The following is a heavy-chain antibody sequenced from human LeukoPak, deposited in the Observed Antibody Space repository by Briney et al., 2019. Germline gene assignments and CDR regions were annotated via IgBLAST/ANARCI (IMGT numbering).Heavy chain of an antibody. CDR1: GYNFISYY. J-gene: IGHJ6*02. Sequence: ASVKVSCKASGYNFISYYMHWVRQAPGQGLEWMGIINPSGGSTSYAQKFQDRVTMTRDTSTSTVYMELSSLKSEDTAVYYCAREDVVLVDAVRYYYYDMDVWGQGTTVTLSS. CDR2: INPSGGST. V-gene: IGHV1-46*01. CDR3: AREDVVLVDAVRYYYYDMDV. D-gene: IGHD2-2*01.